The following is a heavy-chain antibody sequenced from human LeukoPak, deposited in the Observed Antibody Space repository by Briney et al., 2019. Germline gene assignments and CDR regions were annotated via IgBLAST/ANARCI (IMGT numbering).Heavy chain of an antibody. V-gene: IGHV3-23*01. D-gene: IGHD6-13*01. CDR2: IGGSGYST. Sequence: PGGSLRLSCAVSGFTFSNYDMTWVRQAPGKGLEWVSNIGGSGYSTYYADSVGGRFAISIDNFKSTLYLQMNSVRADETAVYYCARIPTSQPLLAPSYYYMDVWGKGTTVTVSS. J-gene: IGHJ6*03. CDR1: GFTFSNYD. CDR3: ARIPTSQPLLAPSYYYMDV.